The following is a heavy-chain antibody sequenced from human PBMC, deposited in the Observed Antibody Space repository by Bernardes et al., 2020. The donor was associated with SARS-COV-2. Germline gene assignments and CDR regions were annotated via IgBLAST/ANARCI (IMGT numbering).Heavy chain of an antibody. CDR3: ARESVSGGSCYDY. V-gene: IGHV1-3*01. D-gene: IGHD2-15*01. CDR1: GYTFTSYA. CDR2: INAGNGNT. J-gene: IGHJ4*02. Sequence: ASVKVSCKASGYTFTSYAMHWVRQAPGQRLEWMGWINAGNGNTKYSQKFQGRVTITRDTSASTAYMELSSLRSEDTAVYYCARESVSGGSCYDYWGQGTLVTVSS.